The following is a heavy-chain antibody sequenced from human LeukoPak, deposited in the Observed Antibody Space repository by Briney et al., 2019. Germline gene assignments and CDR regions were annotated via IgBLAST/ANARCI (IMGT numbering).Heavy chain of an antibody. D-gene: IGHD3-3*01. CDR2: ITSSGTTI. J-gene: IGHJ4*02. V-gene: IGHV3-48*03. Sequence: GGSLRLSCAASGFTFSAHEMNWVRQAPGKGLEWMSYITSSGTTIYYADSVKGRFTISRDNAKNSLYLQMNSLRAEDTAIYYCARGTFFWSGYSKEIDSWGQGTLVTASS. CDR1: GFTFSAHE. CDR3: ARGTFFWSGYSKEIDS.